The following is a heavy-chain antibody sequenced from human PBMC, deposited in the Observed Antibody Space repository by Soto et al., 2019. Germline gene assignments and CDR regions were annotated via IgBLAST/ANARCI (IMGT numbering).Heavy chain of an antibody. CDR3: ARDFRRLYYYDSSGYYPPSDY. V-gene: IGHV1-18*01. CDR1: GYTFTSYG. D-gene: IGHD3-22*01. CDR2: ISAYNGNT. Sequence: GASVKVSCKASGYTFTSYGISWVRQAPGQGLEWMGWISAYNGNTNYAQKLQGRVTMTTDTSTSTAYMELRSLRSDDTAGYYCARDFRRLYYYDSSGYYPPSDYWGQGTLVTVSS. J-gene: IGHJ4*02.